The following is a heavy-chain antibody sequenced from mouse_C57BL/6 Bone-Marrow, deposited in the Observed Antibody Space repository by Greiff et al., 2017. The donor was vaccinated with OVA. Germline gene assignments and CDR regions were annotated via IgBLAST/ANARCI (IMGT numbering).Heavy chain of an antibody. V-gene: IGHV5-17*01. CDR1: GFTFSDYG. CDR3: ARNGEGNYYFDY. CDR2: ISSGSSTI. J-gene: IGHJ2*01. D-gene: IGHD2-1*01. Sequence: EVKLVESGEGLVKPGGSLKLSCAASGFTFSDYGMHWVRQAPEKGLEWVAYISSGSSTIYYADTVKGRFTISRDNAKNTLFLQMTSLRSEDTAMYYCARNGEGNYYFDYWGQGTTLTVSS.